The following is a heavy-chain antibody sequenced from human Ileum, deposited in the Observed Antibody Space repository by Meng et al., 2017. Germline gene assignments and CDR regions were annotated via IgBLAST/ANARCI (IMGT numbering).Heavy chain of an antibody. V-gene: IGHV4-61*08. CDR1: GGSVSTSDYQ. CDR3: ARDHWGSLDY. CDR2: AGT. J-gene: IGHJ4*02. D-gene: IGHD7-27*01. Sequence: QVQLQESGPGLVRPSETLSLNCTVSGGSVSTSDYQWGWIRQPPGKGLEWIGYAGTNYNPSLKSRVTISVDTSKRQFSLKLTSVTAADTAVYYCARDHWGSLDYWGQGILVTVSS.